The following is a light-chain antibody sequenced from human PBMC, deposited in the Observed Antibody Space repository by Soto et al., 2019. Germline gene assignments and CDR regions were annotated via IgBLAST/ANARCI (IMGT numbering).Light chain of an antibody. Sequence: QSVLTQPDSVSGSPGQSIAISCTGTSSDIGRYSFVSWYQQHPGKAPKLIIYEVTNRPSGVSNRFSGSKSGNTASLTITGLQADDEADYYCSTRGGTGVFGTGTKLTVL. CDR2: EVT. CDR3: STRGGTGV. CDR1: SSDIGRYSF. J-gene: IGLJ1*01. V-gene: IGLV2-14*03.